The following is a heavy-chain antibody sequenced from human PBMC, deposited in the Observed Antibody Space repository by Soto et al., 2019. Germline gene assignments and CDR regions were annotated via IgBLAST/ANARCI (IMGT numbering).Heavy chain of an antibody. CDR1: GFLFSSYW. V-gene: IGHV3-74*01. CDR3: AREYYGLLTGYYTDY. J-gene: IGHJ4*02. CDR2: ISGDGVTT. Sequence: EVQLVESGGDLVQRGGSLRLSCAASGFLFSSYWMHWVRHTPGKGLDWVARISGDGVTTYYADSVTGRFTVSRDNAKNTLSLQISGVRAEDTAVYYCAREYYGLLTGYYTDYWGQGTLVSVSS. D-gene: IGHD3-9*01.